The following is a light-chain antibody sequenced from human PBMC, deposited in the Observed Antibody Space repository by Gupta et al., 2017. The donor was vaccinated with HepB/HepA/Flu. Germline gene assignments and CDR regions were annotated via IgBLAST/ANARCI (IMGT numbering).Light chain of an antibody. V-gene: IGKV3-15*01. CDR1: QSVSSN. CDR2: GVS. J-gene: IGKJ4*01. Sequence: EIVMTQSPATLSVSPGERATLSCRASQSVSSNLVWYQQKRGQAPRLLIYGVSTRATGVPARFSGSGSGTEFTLTISSLQSEDFAVYYCQQDSNLLTFGGGTKVEIK. CDR3: QQDSNLLT.